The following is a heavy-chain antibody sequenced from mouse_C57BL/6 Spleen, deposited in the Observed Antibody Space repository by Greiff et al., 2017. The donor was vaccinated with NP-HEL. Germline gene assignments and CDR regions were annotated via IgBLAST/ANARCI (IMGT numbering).Heavy chain of an antibody. CDR1: GYTFTSYW. Sequence: VQLQQSGTVLARPGASVKMSCKTSGYTFTSYWMHWVKQRPGQGLEWIGAIYPGNSDTSYNQKFKGKAKLTAVTSASTAYMELSSLTNEDSAVYYCTREWGSSLYYFDYWGQGTTLTVSS. V-gene: IGHV1-5*01. D-gene: IGHD1-1*01. CDR3: TREWGSSLYYFDY. J-gene: IGHJ2*01. CDR2: IYPGNSDT.